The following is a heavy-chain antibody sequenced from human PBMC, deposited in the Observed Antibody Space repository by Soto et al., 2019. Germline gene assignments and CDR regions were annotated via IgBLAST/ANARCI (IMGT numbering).Heavy chain of an antibody. CDR2: INPNSGGT. D-gene: IGHD3-3*01. Sequence: ASVKVSCKASGYTFTGYYMHWVRQAPGQGFEWMGWINPNSGGTNYAQKFQGRVTLTTDTSTSTAYMELRSLRSDDTAIYYCARDPHEFWTSYWFDPWGQGTPVTVSS. J-gene: IGHJ5*02. CDR3: ARDPHEFWTSYWFDP. CDR1: GYTFTGYY. V-gene: IGHV1-2*02.